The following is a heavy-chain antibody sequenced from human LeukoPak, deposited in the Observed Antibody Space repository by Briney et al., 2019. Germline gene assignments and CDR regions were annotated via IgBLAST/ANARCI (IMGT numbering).Heavy chain of an antibody. J-gene: IGHJ4*02. CDR3: ARDKRGYHVPDY. CDR2: MNPNSGNT. V-gene: IGHV1-8*01. D-gene: IGHD5-12*01. Sequence: ASVKVSCKASGYTSTSYDINWVRQATGQGLEWMGWMNPNSGNTGYAQKLQGRVTMTTDTSTSTAYMELWSLRSDDTAVYYCARDKRGYHVPDYWGQGTLVTVPS. CDR1: GYTSTSYD.